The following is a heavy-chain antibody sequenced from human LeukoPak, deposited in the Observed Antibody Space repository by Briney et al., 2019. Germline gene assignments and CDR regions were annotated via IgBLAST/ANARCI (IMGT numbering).Heavy chain of an antibody. CDR1: GFTFSNHA. J-gene: IGHJ4*02. Sequence: PGGSLRLSCAASGFTFSNHAMSWVRQAPGKGLEWVANIKQDGGEIYYVDSVKGRFTISRDNAKNSLYLQMNSLTAEDTAVYYCARDKIVGATHFDYWGQGTLVTVSS. CDR2: IKQDGGEI. D-gene: IGHD1-26*01. CDR3: ARDKIVGATHFDY. V-gene: IGHV3-7*01.